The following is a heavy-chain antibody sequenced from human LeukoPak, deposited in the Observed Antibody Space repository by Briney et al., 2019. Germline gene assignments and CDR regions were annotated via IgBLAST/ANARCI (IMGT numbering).Heavy chain of an antibody. V-gene: IGHV3-23*01. CDR2: ISVSGGST. J-gene: IGHJ6*03. D-gene: IGHD3-10*01. CDR3: AKVMKGSERLTMVRGVIIKTAGLYYMDV. Sequence: GGSLRLSCAASGFTLSSYAMSWVRQAPGKGLEWVSSISVSGGSTNYADSVKGRFTISRDNSKNTVYLQMNSLRAEDTAVYYCAKVMKGSERLTMVRGVIIKTAGLYYMDVWGKGTTVTVSS. CDR1: GFTLSSYA.